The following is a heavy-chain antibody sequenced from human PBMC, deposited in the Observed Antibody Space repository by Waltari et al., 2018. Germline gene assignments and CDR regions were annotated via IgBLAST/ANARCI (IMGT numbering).Heavy chain of an antibody. V-gene: IGHV4-39*01. Sequence: QLQLQESGPSLVRPSENLSLIRRVYGVSITSNRHYCALIRQPPGQGLEWIGTVSYSGSTYSGQSLKSRVSVSRDTSKNEVSLILGSVTAADMAVYYCVTYIGASVGTAAFDVWGQGTMVTVSS. J-gene: IGHJ3*01. CDR2: VSYSGST. D-gene: IGHD5-12*01. CDR1: GVSITSNRHY. CDR3: VTYIGASVGTAAFDV.